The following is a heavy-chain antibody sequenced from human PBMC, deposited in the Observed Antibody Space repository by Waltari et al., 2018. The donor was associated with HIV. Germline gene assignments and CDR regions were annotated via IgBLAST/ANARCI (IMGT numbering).Heavy chain of an antibody. Sequence: EVQLVESGGVLVQHGGSLRLSCAASGFTFSSYWMSWVRQAPGKGLEWVANIKQDGSEKYYVDSVKGRFTISRDNAKNSLYLQMNSLRAEDTAVYYCARDHDYGDYGSFDYWGQGTLVTVSS. CDR2: IKQDGSEK. J-gene: IGHJ4*02. V-gene: IGHV3-7*01. CDR1: GFTFSSYW. D-gene: IGHD4-17*01. CDR3: ARDHDYGDYGSFDY.